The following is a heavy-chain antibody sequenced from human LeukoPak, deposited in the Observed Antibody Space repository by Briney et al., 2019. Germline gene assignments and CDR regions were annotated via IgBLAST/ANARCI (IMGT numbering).Heavy chain of an antibody. D-gene: IGHD1-14*01. V-gene: IGHV3-7*01. CDR3: ARDSFETDIDY. Sequence: GGSLRLSCVASGFSFSRYWMSWVRQAPGKGLEWVANIKEDGSEQYYADSLKGRFTISRDNVKNSLYLHINSLRAEDTAVHYCARDSFETDIDYWGQGTLVTVSS. CDR2: IKEDGSEQ. J-gene: IGHJ4*02. CDR1: GFSFSRYW.